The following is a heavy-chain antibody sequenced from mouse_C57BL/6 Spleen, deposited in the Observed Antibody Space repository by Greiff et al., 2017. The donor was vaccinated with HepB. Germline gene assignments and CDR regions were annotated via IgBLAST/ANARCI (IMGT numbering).Heavy chain of an antibody. CDR3: ARGRGTPYFDY. D-gene: IGHD2-14*01. V-gene: IGHV5-4*03. J-gene: IGHJ2*01. Sequence: EVKVVESGGGLVKPGGSLKLSCAASGFTFSSYAMSWVRQTPEKRLEWVATISDGGSYTYYPDNVKGRFTISRDNAKNNLYLQMSHLKSEDTAMYYCARGRGTPYFDYWGQGTTLTVSS. CDR2: ISDGGSYT. CDR1: GFTFSSYA.